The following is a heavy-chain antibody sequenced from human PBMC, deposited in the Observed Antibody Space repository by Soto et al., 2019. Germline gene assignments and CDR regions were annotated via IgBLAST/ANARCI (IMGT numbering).Heavy chain of an antibody. CDR1: GGSLTTFNW. D-gene: IGHD3-10*01. CDR2: IHHIGTT. CDR3: ARTEAGAFHI. J-gene: IGHJ3*02. Sequence: QVQLQESGPGLVKPSGILSLTCAVSGGSLTTFNWWSWVRQPPGKGLEWIGEIHHIGTTNYNPSLDSRGTISLDKSRNHFSLTLISVTAADSAVYYCARTEAGAFHIWGQGKMITVSS. V-gene: IGHV4-4*02.